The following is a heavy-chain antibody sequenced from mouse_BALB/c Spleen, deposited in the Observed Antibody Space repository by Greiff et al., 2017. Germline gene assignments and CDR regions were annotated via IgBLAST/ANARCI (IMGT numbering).Heavy chain of an antibody. Sequence: QVQLQQSGAELVRPGTSVKISCKASGYTFTNYWLGWVKQRPGHGLEWIGDIYPGGGYTNYNEKFKGKATLTSDKSSSTAYMELSSLTSEDSAVYYCTRGDGYYWYFDVWGAGTTVTVSS. D-gene: IGHD2-3*01. CDR1: GYTFTNYW. CDR2: IYPGGGYT. J-gene: IGHJ1*01. V-gene: IGHV1-63*01. CDR3: TRGDGYYWYFDV.